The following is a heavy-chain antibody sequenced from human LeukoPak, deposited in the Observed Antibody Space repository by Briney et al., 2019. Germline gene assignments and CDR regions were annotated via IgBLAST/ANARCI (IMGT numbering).Heavy chain of an antibody. CDR1: GFTFSSYG. V-gene: IGHV3-30*03. CDR3: ARDLIYYFDY. Sequence: GGSLRLSCAASGFTFSSYGMHWVRQAPGKGLEWVALISYDGSNKYYADSVKGRFTISRDNSKNTLYLQMNSLRAEDTAVYYCARDLIYYFDYWGQGTLVTVSS. CDR2: ISYDGSNK. J-gene: IGHJ4*02.